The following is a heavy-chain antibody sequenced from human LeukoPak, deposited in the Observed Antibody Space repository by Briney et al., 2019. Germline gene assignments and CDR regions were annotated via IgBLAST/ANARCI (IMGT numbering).Heavy chain of an antibody. CDR3: ARDAIYCSSTSCYFDD. CDR2: ISAYNGNT. J-gene: IGHJ4*02. CDR1: GYTFTSYG. D-gene: IGHD2-2*01. Sequence: ASVKLSCKASGYTFTSYGISWVRQAPGQGLEWMGWISAYNGNTNYAQKLQGRVTMTTDTSTSTAYMELRSLRSDDASVYYCARDAIYCSSTSCYFDDWGQGTLVTVSS. V-gene: IGHV1-18*01.